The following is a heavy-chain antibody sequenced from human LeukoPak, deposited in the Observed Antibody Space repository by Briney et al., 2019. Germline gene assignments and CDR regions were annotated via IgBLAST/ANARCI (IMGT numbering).Heavy chain of an antibody. CDR1: GFTFSSYT. Sequence: GGSLRLSCAASGFTFSSYTMNWVRQAPGKGLEWVSSISSGSSYIYYADSVKGRFTISRDNTKNTLYLQMNSLRAEDTAVYYCARTYSSFDYWGQGTLVTVSS. CDR2: ISSGSSYI. J-gene: IGHJ4*02. D-gene: IGHD6-19*01. V-gene: IGHV3-21*01. CDR3: ARTYSSFDY.